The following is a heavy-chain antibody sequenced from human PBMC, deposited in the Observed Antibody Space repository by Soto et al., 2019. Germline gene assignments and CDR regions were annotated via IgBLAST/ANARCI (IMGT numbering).Heavy chain of an antibody. CDR1: GGSLSTGGCY. J-gene: IGHJ5*02. V-gene: IGHV4-31*03. Sequence: QVQLPESGPGLVKPSQTLSLTCTVSGGSLSTGGCYWSWLRQHPGKGLEWIGYIYSSGSTYYNPSRKSRVTISVDTAKSQLSLKLSSVTAACTAVYYCARAVTPWGQGTLVTVAS. CDR2: IYSSGST. CDR3: ARAVTP. D-gene: IGHD3-10*01.